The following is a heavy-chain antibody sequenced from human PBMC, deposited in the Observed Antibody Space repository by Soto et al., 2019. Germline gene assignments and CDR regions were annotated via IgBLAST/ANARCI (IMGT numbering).Heavy chain of an antibody. V-gene: IGHV3-7*01. CDR1: GFTFSKSW. J-gene: IGHJ5*02. CDR2: INQDGSEK. CDR3: SRPYSSSRYFDP. Sequence: GGSLRLSCAASGFTFSKSWMNWVRQAPGKGLQWVANINQDGSEKSYVDSVKGRFTISRDNARNSLFLQMDSLGVDDTAVYFCSRPYSSSRYFDPWGQGTLVTVSS. D-gene: IGHD6-13*01.